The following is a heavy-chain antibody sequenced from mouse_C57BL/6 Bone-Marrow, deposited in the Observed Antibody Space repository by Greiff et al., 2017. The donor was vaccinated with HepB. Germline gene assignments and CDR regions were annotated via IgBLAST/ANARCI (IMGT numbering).Heavy chain of an antibody. D-gene: IGHD4-1*01. V-gene: IGHV7-3*01. CDR1: GFTFTDYY. CDR3: ARGDPNNWGDY. Sequence: EVMLVESGGGSVQPGGSLSLSCAASGFTFTDYYMSWVRQPPGKALEWLGFIRNKANGYTTEYSASVKGRFTISRDNSQSILYLQMNALRAEDSATYYCARGDPNNWGDYWGQGTTLTVSS. J-gene: IGHJ2*01. CDR2: IRNKANGYTT.